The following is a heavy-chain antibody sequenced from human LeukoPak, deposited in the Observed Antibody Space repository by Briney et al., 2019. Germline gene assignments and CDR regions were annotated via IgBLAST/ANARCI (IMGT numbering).Heavy chain of an antibody. CDR1: GGSISSSSYY. CDR2: IYYSGST. D-gene: IGHD3-3*01. V-gene: IGHV4-39*01. CDR3: ARLEAY. J-gene: IGHJ4*02. Sequence: ASETLSLTCTVSGGSISSSSYYWGWIRQPPGKGLEWIGSIYYSGSTYYNPSLKRRVTISVDTSKNQFSLKLSSVTAADTAVYYCARLEAYWGQGTLVTVSS.